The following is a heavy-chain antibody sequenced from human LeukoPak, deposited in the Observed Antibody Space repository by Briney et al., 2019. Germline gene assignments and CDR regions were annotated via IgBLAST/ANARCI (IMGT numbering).Heavy chain of an antibody. CDR3: ARGYSGSYFVFDY. CDR2: ISWNSGSI. Sequence: GGSLRLSCAASGFTFDDYAMHWVRQAPGKGLEWVSGISWNSGSIDYADSVKGRFTISRDNAKNSLYLQMNSLRAEDTAVYYCARGYSGSYFVFDYWGQGTLVTVSS. J-gene: IGHJ4*02. V-gene: IGHV3-9*01. D-gene: IGHD1-26*01. CDR1: GFTFDDYA.